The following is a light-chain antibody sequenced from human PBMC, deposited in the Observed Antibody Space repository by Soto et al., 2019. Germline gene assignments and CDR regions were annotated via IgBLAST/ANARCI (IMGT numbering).Light chain of an antibody. V-gene: IGKV3-20*01. CDR2: GAS. CDR3: QQYGGSPIT. CDR1: QSVSSSY. J-gene: IGKJ5*01. Sequence: EIVLTHSPCTVALSPVERATVACSASQSVSSSYLAWYQQKPGQAPRLLIYGASSRATGIPDRFSGSGSATDFTLTISRLEPEDFAVFYCQQYGGSPITFGQGTRLEIK.